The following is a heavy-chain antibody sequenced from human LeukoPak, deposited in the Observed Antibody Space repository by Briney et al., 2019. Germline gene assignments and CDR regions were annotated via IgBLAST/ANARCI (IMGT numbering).Heavy chain of an antibody. V-gene: IGHV3-23*01. CDR1: GFTFSSYA. D-gene: IGHD1-7*01. J-gene: IGHJ4*02. Sequence: PGGSLRLSCAASGFTFSSYAMSWVRQAPGKGLEWVSGISVSGGSTHYAGSVKGRFTISRDNSKNTLYLQMNSLRAEDTAVYYCAKPFGGLELFDYWGQGTLVTVSS. CDR3: AKPFGGLELFDY. CDR2: ISVSGGST.